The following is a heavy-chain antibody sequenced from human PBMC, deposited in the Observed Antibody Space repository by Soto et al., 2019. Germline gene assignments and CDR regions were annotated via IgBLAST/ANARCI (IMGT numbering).Heavy chain of an antibody. D-gene: IGHD2-15*01. J-gene: IGHJ3*02. CDR3: AAELYSGGSCCSFDI. Sequence: SVKVSCKTSGFTFSNSAVQWVRQARGQRLEWMGWIVVGSGNTKYAQKFREGVTITRDMSTSTAHMEVSSLAPEDTAVYYCAAELYSGGSCCSFDIWGQGTTVTVSS. V-gene: IGHV1-58*01. CDR1: GFTFSNSA. CDR2: IVVGSGNT.